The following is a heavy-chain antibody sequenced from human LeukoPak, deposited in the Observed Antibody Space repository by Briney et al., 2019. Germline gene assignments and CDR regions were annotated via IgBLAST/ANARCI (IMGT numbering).Heavy chain of an antibody. CDR2: INPNSGGT. Sequence: ASVKVSCKASGYTFTGYYMHWVRQAPGQGLEWMGWINPNSGGTNYAQKFQGGVTMTRDTSISTAYMELSRLRSDDTAVYYCARDRGDGYKLDYWGQGTLVTVSS. V-gene: IGHV1-2*02. D-gene: IGHD5-12*01. J-gene: IGHJ4*02. CDR3: ARDRGDGYKLDY. CDR1: GYTFTGYY.